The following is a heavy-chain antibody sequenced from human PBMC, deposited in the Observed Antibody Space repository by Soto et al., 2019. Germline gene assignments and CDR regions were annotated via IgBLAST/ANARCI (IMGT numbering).Heavy chain of an antibody. D-gene: IGHD2-15*01. CDR2: ISSSSSYT. V-gene: IGHV3-11*06. CDR1: GFTFSDYY. Sequence: GSMRLSCAASGFTFSDYYMSWIRQAPGKGLEWVSYISSSSSYTNYADSVKGRFTISRDNAKNSLYLQMNSLRAEDTAVYDCARDWAWQLSYWGQGTLDTVSS. CDR3: ARDWAWQLSY. J-gene: IGHJ4*02.